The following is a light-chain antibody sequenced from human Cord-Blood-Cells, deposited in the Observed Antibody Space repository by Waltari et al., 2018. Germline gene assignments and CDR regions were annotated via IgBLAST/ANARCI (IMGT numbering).Light chain of an antibody. CDR2: AAS. Sequence: DIQMTQSPSSLSASVGDRVTITCRASQSISSYLNWYQQKPGKAPKRLSCAASSLQSRVPSRCSGSGSVTDFTLTISSLQPEDFATYYGQQSYSTPPAFGQGTKVEIK. CDR1: QSISSY. CDR3: QQSYSTPPA. V-gene: IGKV1-39*01. J-gene: IGKJ1*01.